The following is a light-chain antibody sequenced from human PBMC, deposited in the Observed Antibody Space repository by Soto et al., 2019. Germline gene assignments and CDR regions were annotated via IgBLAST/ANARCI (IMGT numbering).Light chain of an antibody. V-gene: IGKV3D-15*01. CDR1: QSVSSN. CDR3: QQYENWPLT. CDR2: GAS. J-gene: IGKJ4*01. Sequence: EIVMTQSPATLSVSPGERGTLSCRASQSVSSNLAWYQQKPGQAPRPLIYGASTRATGIPARFSGSGSGTEFTLTISSLHSEDFAVYYCQQYENWPLTFGGGTKVEIK.